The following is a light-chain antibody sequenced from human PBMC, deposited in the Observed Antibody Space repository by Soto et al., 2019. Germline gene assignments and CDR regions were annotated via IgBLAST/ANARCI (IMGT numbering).Light chain of an antibody. CDR1: QSVSSN. Sequence: EIVMTQSPATLSVSPGERVTLSCRASQSVSSNLAWYQQKPGQAPRFLIYGASTRATGIPARFSGRGSGTEFTLTISSLQSQDFAVYFCQQHNNWPYTFGQGTKLEMK. CDR2: GAS. CDR3: QQHNNWPYT. V-gene: IGKV3-15*01. J-gene: IGKJ2*01.